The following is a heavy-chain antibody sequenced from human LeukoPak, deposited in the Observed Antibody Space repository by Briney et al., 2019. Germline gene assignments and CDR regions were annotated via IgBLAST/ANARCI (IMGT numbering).Heavy chain of an antibody. J-gene: IGHJ4*02. Sequence: SETLSLTCTVSGDSITNYYWSWIRLAPGKGLEWIGNIHNVVNINYNPALKSRVSISIDTSKNQFSLRLTSLTAADTAVYYCARVPSDDDFWSGYLPYFDYWGQGNLVTVSS. CDR1: GDSITNYY. D-gene: IGHD3-3*01. CDR2: IHNVVNI. CDR3: ARVPSDDDFWSGYLPYFDY. V-gene: IGHV4-59*01.